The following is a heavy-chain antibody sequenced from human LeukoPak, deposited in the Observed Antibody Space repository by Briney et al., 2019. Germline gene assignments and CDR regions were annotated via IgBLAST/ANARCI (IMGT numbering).Heavy chain of an antibody. CDR3: ARAYYDFWSGYSYYYYYMDV. CDR2: IYYSGST. Sequence: SETLSLTCTVSGGSISSHYWSWIRQPPGKGLEWIGYIYYSGSTNYNPSLKSRVTISVDTSKNQFSLKLSSVTAADTAVYYCARAYYDFWSGYSYYYYYMDVWGKGTTVTVSS. CDR1: GGSISSHY. J-gene: IGHJ6*03. V-gene: IGHV4-59*11. D-gene: IGHD3-3*01.